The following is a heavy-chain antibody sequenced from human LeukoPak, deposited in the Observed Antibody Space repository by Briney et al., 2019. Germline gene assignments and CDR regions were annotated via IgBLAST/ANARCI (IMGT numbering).Heavy chain of an antibody. CDR1: GGSISSYY. J-gene: IGHJ4*02. CDR2: IYYSGST. V-gene: IGHV4-59*08. Sequence: SETLSLTCTVSGGSISSYYWSWIRQPPGKGLEWIGYIYYSGSTNYNPSLKSRVTISVDASKNQFSLKLSSVTAADTAVYYCARVMHLGYCSSTSCHTANYYFDYWGQGTLVTVSS. CDR3: ARVMHLGYCSSTSCHTANYYFDY. D-gene: IGHD2-2*01.